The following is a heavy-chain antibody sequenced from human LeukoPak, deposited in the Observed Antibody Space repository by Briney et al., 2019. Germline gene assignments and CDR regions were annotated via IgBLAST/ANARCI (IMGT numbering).Heavy chain of an antibody. CDR2: ISSDGSDK. CDR3: AKGVRGVIAYYLDY. J-gene: IGHJ4*02. V-gene: IGHV3-30*18. CDR1: GFSFSSYV. D-gene: IGHD3-10*01. Sequence: PGRSLRLSCAASGFSFSSYVRHWVRQAPGKGLEWVAVISSDGSDKYYADSGKGRFTISRDNSKNQLYLQMNSLRPEDTAVYYCAKGVRGVIAYYLDYWGQGTLVTVSS.